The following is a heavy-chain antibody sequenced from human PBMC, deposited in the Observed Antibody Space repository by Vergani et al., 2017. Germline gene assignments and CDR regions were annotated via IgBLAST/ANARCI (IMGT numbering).Heavy chain of an antibody. CDR1: GFTFSSYS. D-gene: IGHD5-24*01. CDR3: ARDLVSDGYSYFDY. J-gene: IGHJ4*02. Sequence: EVQMVESGGGLVKPGGSLRLSCAASGFTFSSYSTNWVRRAPGRGLEWVSSISSSSSYINYAGSVKGRFTISRDNAKNSLYLQMNSLRAEDTAVYYCARDLVSDGYSYFDYWGQGTLVTVSS. V-gene: IGHV3-21*01. CDR2: ISSSSSYI.